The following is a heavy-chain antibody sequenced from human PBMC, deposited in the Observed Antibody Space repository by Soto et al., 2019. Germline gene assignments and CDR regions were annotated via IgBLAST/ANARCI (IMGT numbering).Heavy chain of an antibody. V-gene: IGHV3-7*01. CDR2: IKQDGSEK. Sequence: GGSLRLSCAASGFTFTTYWMNWVRQAPGKGLEWVANIKQDGSEKYYVDSVKGRFTISRDNAKNSLYLQMNSLRAEDTAVYYCTREAAAGWWGQGTLVTVSS. CDR3: TREAAAGW. CDR1: GFTFTTYW. J-gene: IGHJ4*02. D-gene: IGHD6-13*01.